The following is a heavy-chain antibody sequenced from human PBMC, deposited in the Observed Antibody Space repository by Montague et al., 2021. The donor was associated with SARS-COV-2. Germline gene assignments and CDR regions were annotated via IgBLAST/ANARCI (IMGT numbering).Heavy chain of an antibody. CDR3: ARQAAGSYFYYGVDV. CDR1: GDSINTYY. CDR2: IFYTGST. Sequence: SETLSLTCTVSGDSINTYYWSWIRQPPGKGLEWLGSIFYTGSTNYNPSLKSRDTISLDTSKNQFFLKVTSVTAADTAVYYCARQAAGSYFYYGVDVWGQGTTVTVSS. J-gene: IGHJ6*02. D-gene: IGHD6-13*01. V-gene: IGHV4-59*12.